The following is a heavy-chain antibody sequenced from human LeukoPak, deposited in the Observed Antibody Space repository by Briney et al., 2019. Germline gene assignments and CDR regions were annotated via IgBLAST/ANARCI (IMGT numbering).Heavy chain of an antibody. D-gene: IGHD1-26*01. CDR1: GYTFTGYY. Sequence: SVKVSCKASGYTFTGYYMHWVRQAPGQGLEWMGGIIPIFTTANYAQKFQGRVTITADESTSTAYMELSSLKSEDTAVYYCARGPQVGAFDLWGQGTMVTVSS. V-gene: IGHV1-69*13. J-gene: IGHJ3*01. CDR2: IIPIFTTA. CDR3: ARGPQVGAFDL.